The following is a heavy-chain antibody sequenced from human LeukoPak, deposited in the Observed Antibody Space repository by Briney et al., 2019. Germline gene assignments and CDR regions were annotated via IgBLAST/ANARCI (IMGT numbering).Heavy chain of an antibody. D-gene: IGHD3-22*01. J-gene: IGHJ4*02. V-gene: IGHV3-21*01. CDR1: GFTFSSYS. CDR2: ISSSSSYI. Sequence: GGTLRLSCAASGFTFSSYSMNWVRQAPGKGLEWVSSISSSSSYIYYADSVKGRFTISRDNAKNSLYLQMNSLRAEDTAVYYCNVYYYDSSGYRDYWGQGTLVTVSS. CDR3: NVYYYDSSGYRDY.